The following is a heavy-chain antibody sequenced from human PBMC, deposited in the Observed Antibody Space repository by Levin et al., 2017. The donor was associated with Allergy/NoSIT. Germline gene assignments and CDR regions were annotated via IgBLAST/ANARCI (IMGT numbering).Heavy chain of an antibody. CDR3: ARNVDGGNAYSCFDP. J-gene: IGHJ5*02. V-gene: IGHV4-61*01. D-gene: IGHD4-23*01. CDR1: GGSVSSGSYY. Sequence: SETLSLTCTVSGGSVSSGSYYWSWIRQPPGKGLEWIGYIYYSGSTNYNPSLKSRVTISVDTSKNQFSLKLSSVTAADTAVYYCARNVDGGNAYSCFDPWGQGTLVTVSS. CDR2: IYYSGST.